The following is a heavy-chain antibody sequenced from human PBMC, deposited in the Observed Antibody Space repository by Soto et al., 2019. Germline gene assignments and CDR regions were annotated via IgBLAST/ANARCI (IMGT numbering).Heavy chain of an antibody. CDR2: LWYDGSTK. J-gene: IGHJ6*02. CDR1: CFTFSIYA. CDR3: ARGSGNIRMDV. V-gene: IGHV3-33*01. Sequence: GRSLRLPSVPYCFTFSIYAMDGVGHGPGKGLDWVAGLWYDGSTKYYADSVKGRFTISRDNSKNTLYLQMNSLRAEDTAVDYCARGSGNIRMDVWGQGTTVTVSS.